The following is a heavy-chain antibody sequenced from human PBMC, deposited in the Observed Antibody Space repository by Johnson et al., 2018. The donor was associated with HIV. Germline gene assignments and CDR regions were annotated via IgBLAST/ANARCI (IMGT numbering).Heavy chain of an antibody. CDR1: GFTFSSYC. V-gene: IGHV3-7*03. Sequence: VQLVESGGGLVQPGGSLRLSCAASGFTFSSYCMTWVRQAPGKGLEWVAIIYQDGSEKYYLDSVKGRFTISRDNAKDSLYLQMNSLRAEDTAVYYCAKTFPLTAAGFPLNAFDIWGQGTMVTVSS. J-gene: IGHJ3*02. CDR2: IYQDGSEK. D-gene: IGHD6-13*01. CDR3: AKTFPLTAAGFPLNAFDI.